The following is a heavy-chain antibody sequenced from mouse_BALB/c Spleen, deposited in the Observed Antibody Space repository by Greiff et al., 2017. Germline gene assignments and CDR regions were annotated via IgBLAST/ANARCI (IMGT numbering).Heavy chain of an antibody. Sequence: KQPGSELVRPGASVKLSCKASGYTFTSYWMHWVKQRHGQGLEWIGNIYPGSGSTNYDEKFKSKGTLTVDTSSSTAYMHLSSLTSEDSAVYYCTRSYDGYYGFAYWGQGTLVTVSA. D-gene: IGHD2-3*01. J-gene: IGHJ3*01. CDR3: TRSYDGYYGFAY. CDR1: GYTFTSYW. CDR2: IYPGSGST. V-gene: IGHV1S22*01.